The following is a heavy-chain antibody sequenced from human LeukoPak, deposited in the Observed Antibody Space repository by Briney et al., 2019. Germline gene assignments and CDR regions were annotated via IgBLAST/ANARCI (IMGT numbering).Heavy chain of an antibody. CDR3: ARAQKTYYYDSSGYYRNAFDI. CDR2: ITHHGST. Sequence: KPSETLSLTCAVYGGSFSNYYLSWVRQPPGKGLEWIGEITHHGSTNYNPSLKSRVTISVDTSKNQFSLKLSSVTAADTAAYYCARAQKTYYYDSSGYYRNAFDIWGQGTMVTVSS. CDR1: GGSFSNYY. V-gene: IGHV4-34*01. J-gene: IGHJ3*02. D-gene: IGHD3-22*01.